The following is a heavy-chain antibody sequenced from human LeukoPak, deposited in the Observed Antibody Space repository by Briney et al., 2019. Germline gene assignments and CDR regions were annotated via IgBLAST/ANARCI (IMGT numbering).Heavy chain of an antibody. J-gene: IGHJ4*02. CDR2: INWNGGST. CDR3: ARWGAVALPDY. Sequence: GGSLRLSCAASGFTFYDYGMSWVRQAPGKGLEWVSGINWNGGSTGYADSVKGRFTISRDNAKNSLYLQMNSLRAEDTALYHCARWGAVALPDYWGQGTLVTVSS. V-gene: IGHV3-20*01. D-gene: IGHD6-19*01. CDR1: GFTFYDYG.